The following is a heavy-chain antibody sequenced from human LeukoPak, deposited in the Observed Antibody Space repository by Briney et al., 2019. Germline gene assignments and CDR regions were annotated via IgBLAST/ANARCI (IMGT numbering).Heavy chain of an antibody. CDR1: GYTFTGYY. V-gene: IGHV1-69*05. CDR3: ARPQFEYSSSFGLDY. J-gene: IGHJ4*02. Sequence: SVKVSCKASGYTFTGYYMHWVRQAPGQGLEWMGGIIPIFGTANYAQKFQGRVTITTDESTSTAYMELSSLRSEDTAVYYCARPQFEYSSSFGLDYWGQGTLVTVSS. CDR2: IIPIFGTA. D-gene: IGHD6-6*01.